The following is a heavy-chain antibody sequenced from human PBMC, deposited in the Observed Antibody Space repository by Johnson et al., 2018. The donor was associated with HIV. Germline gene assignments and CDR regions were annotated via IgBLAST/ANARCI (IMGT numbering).Heavy chain of an antibody. D-gene: IGHD6-6*01. J-gene: IGHJ3*02. V-gene: IGHV3-33*06. CDR1: GFTFSSYG. CDR2: IWYDGYNK. Sequence: QVQVVESGGGVVQPGRSLRLSCAASGFTFSSYGMHWVRQAPGKGLEWVAVIWYDGYNKYYADSVKGRFTISRDNSKNTLYLQMHSLRAEDTAVYYCAKDRDSSSFHDACNIWGQGTMVTVSS. CDR3: AKDRDSSSFHDACNI.